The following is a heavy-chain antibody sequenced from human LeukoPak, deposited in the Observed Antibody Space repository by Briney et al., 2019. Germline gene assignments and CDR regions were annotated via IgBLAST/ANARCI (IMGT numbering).Heavy chain of an antibody. CDR2: ISNSSSYI. CDR1: GFTFSSYN. CDR3: ARPDEQQLVRDAFDI. V-gene: IGHV3-21*01. J-gene: IGHJ3*02. D-gene: IGHD6-13*01. Sequence: GGSLRLSCAASGFTFSSYNMDWVRQAPGKGLEWVSSISNSSSYIYYADSVKGRFTISRDNAKNSLYLQMNSLRAEDTAVYYCARPDEQQLVRDAFDIWGQGTMVTVSS.